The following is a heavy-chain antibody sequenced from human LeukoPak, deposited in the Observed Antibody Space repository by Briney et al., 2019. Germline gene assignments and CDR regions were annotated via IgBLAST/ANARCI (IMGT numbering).Heavy chain of an antibody. J-gene: IGHJ4*02. V-gene: IGHV3-11*01. CDR1: GFTFGDYY. Sequence: GGSLRLSCAASGFTFGDYYMNWIRRAPGKGLEWVSYISSSGNTIYYADSVKGRFTISRDNAKNSLYLQMNSLRAEDTAVYYCARDLIAAAFDYWGQGTLVTVSS. D-gene: IGHD6-13*01. CDR3: ARDLIAAAFDY. CDR2: ISSSGNTI.